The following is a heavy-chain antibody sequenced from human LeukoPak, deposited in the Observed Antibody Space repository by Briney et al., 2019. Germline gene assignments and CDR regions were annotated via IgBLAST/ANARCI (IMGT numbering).Heavy chain of an antibody. CDR1: GGSISSYY. CDR3: VRTRRTPILNWYIDD. CDR2: IYTSGST. J-gene: IGHJ4*01. Sequence: SETLSLTCTVSGGSISSYYWSWIWQPAAKGLEWIGRIYTSGSTNYNTSLKSRVTMSVDTSTNKFSLMLSSVTPAATAIYYCVRTRRTPILNWYIDDWDQGIPVTVSS. V-gene: IGHV4-4*07. D-gene: IGHD1-1*01.